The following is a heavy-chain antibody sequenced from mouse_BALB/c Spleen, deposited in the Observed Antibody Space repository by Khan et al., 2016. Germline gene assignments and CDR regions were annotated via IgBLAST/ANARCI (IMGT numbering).Heavy chain of an antibody. D-gene: IGHD3-1*01. CDR2: INTETGEP. J-gene: IGHJ3*01. CDR3: ARAARAPWFAY. CDR1: GYTFTDYS. V-gene: IGHV9-2-1*01. Sequence: QFQLVQSGPELKKPGETVKISCKASGYTFTDYSMHWVKQAPGKGLKWMGWINTETGEPTYADDFKGRFAFSLETSASTAYLQINNLKNEDTATYFCARAARAPWFAYWGQGTLVTVSA.